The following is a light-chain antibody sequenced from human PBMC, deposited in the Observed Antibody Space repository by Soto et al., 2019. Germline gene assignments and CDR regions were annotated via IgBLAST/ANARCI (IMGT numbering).Light chain of an antibody. J-gene: IGKJ5*01. CDR2: DAT. Sequence: ESLLTQSPATLSLSPGERATLSCRASQTVSDFVAWYQQKPGQAPRLLIYDATNRATGIPARFSGGGSGTDFTLTISSLETEDFAVYYCQQRSNWHTIAFGHGTRLEIK. V-gene: IGKV3-11*01. CDR3: QQRSNWHTIA. CDR1: QTVSDF.